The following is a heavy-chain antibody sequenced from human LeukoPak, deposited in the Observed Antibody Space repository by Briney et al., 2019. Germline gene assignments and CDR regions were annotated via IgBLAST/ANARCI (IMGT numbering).Heavy chain of an antibody. J-gene: IGHJ3*02. Sequence: GGSLRLSCAASEFTFSSYAMSWVRQTPGKGLEWASAISGSGGSTYYADSVKGRFTISRDNSKNTLYLQMNSLRAEDTAVYYCAKDSWEYDAFDIWGQGTMVTVSS. CDR3: AKDSWEYDAFDI. CDR2: ISGSGGST. CDR1: EFTFSSYA. V-gene: IGHV3-23*01. D-gene: IGHD6-13*01.